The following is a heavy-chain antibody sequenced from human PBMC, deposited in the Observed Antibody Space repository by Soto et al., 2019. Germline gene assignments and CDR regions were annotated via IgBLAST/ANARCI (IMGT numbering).Heavy chain of an antibody. CDR3: ARQIYDSDTGPNFQYYFDS. CDR2: IDPSDSQT. V-gene: IGHV5-10-1*01. D-gene: IGHD3-22*01. J-gene: IGHJ4*02. Sequence: GESLKISCKGSGYSFAGYWITWVRQKPGKGLEWMGRIDPSDSQTYYSPSFRGHVTISVTKSITTVFLQWSSLRASDTAMYYCARQIYDSDTGPNFQYYFDSWGQGTPVTVSS. CDR1: GYSFAGYW.